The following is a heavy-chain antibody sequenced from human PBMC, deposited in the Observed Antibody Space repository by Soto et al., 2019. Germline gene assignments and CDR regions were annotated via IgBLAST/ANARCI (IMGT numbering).Heavy chain of an antibody. CDR3: ARERRVYGSGTGYYYYGMDV. J-gene: IGHJ6*04. D-gene: IGHD3-10*01. CDR2: IYYSGST. CDR1: GGSISSYY. V-gene: IGHV4-59*01. Sequence: PSETLSLTCTVSGGSISSYYWSWIRQPPGKGLGWIGYIYYSGSTNYNPSLKSRVTISVDTSKNQFSLKLSSVTAANTAVYYCARERRVYGSGTGYYYYGMDVWGEGTTVTVSS.